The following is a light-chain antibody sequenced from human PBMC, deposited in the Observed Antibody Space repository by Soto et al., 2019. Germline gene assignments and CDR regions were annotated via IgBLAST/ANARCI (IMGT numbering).Light chain of an antibody. J-gene: IGKJ5*01. CDR3: QQRSNWPIT. CDR1: QSVSSD. CDR2: LAS. Sequence: EIVLTQFPAAFSVSHGERATLSCMASQSVSSDLAWYHQNPGQALRLLIYLASIRPADIPARFSGRESGTDFTFTIISLEPEDFALYSCQQRSNWPITFGQGTRLEI. V-gene: IGKV3-11*01.